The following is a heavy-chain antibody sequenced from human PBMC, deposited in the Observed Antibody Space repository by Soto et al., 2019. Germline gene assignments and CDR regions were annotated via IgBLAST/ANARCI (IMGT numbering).Heavy chain of an antibody. D-gene: IGHD2-2*01. CDR3: ARVSSSIVVVPDYGMDV. J-gene: IGHJ6*02. V-gene: IGHV1-18*04. CDR2: ISGKNGNT. CDR1: GYTFISHG. Sequence: QVQLVQSGVEVKKPGASVKVSCKASGYTFISHGISWVRQAPGQGLEWMGWISGKNGNTNYAQKLQGRVTLTTDTATSTANMELRSMRYDDTAVYYCARVSSSIVVVPDYGMDVWGQGTTVTVSS.